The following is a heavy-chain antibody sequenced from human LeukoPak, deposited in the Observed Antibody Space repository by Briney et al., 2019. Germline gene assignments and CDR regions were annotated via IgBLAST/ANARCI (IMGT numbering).Heavy chain of an antibody. J-gene: IGHJ5*02. CDR2: IRNDGSNK. V-gene: IGHV3-30*02. CDR1: GFTFSSYG. Sequence: GGSLRLSCAASGFTFSSYGMHWVRQAPGKGLEWVAFIRNDGSNKYYADSVKGRFTISRDNSRNTLYLQMNSLRAEDTAVYYCARDQTSYGSGSLWFDPWGQGTLVTVSS. D-gene: IGHD3-10*01. CDR3: ARDQTSYGSGSLWFDP.